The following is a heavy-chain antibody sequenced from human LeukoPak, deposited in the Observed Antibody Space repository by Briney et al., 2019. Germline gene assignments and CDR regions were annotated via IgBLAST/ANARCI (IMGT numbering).Heavy chain of an antibody. D-gene: IGHD3-22*01. J-gene: IGHJ4*02. CDR3: AKDILDDSSLEIDY. V-gene: IGHV3-9*01. CDR2: ISWNSGSI. Sequence: GGSLRLSCAASGFTFDDYAMRWVRHAPGKGLEWVSGISWNSGSIGYADSVKGRFTISRDNAKNSLYLQMNSLRAEDTALYYCAKDILDDSSLEIDYWGQGTLVTVSS. CDR1: GFTFDDYA.